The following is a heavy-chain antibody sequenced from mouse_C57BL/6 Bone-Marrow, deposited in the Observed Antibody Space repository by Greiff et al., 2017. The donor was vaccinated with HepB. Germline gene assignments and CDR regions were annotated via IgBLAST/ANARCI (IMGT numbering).Heavy chain of an antibody. Sequence: EVQLVESGGGLVQPGGSLKLSCAASGFTFSDYYMYWVRQTPEKRLEWVAYISNGGGSTYYPDTVKGRFTISRDNAKNTLYLQMSRLKSEDTAMYYCARRYDYDDGAWFAYWGQGTLVTVSA. V-gene: IGHV5-12*01. CDR1: GFTFSDYY. J-gene: IGHJ3*01. CDR2: ISNGGGST. CDR3: ARRYDYDDGAWFAY. D-gene: IGHD2-4*01.